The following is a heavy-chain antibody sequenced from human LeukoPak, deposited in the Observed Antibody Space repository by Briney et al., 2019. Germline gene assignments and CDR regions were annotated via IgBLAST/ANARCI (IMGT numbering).Heavy chain of an antibody. CDR3: ARLREMATIRSYFDY. J-gene: IGHJ4*02. Sequence: PSQTLSLTCTVSGGSISSGSYYWSWIRQPAWKGLEWIGRIYTSGSTNYNPSLKNRVTISVDTSKNQFSLKLSSVTAADTAVYYCARLREMATIRSYFDYWGQGTLVTVSS. CDR2: IYTSGST. D-gene: IGHD5-24*01. V-gene: IGHV4-61*02. CDR1: GGSISSGSYY.